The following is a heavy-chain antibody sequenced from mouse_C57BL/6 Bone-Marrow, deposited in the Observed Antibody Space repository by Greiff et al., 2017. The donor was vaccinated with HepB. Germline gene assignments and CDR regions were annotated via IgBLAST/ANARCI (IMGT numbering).Heavy chain of an antibody. V-gene: IGHV1-81*01. CDR2: IYPRSGNT. J-gene: IGHJ3*01. CDR3: ARRYYGNAWFAY. D-gene: IGHD2-1*01. CDR1: GYTFTSYG. Sequence: VQLQQSGAELARPGASVKLSCKASGYTFTSYGISWVKQRPGQGLEWIGEIYPRSGNTYYNEKFKGKATLTADKSSSTAYMELRSLTSEDSAVYFCARRYYGNAWFAYWGQGTLVTVSA.